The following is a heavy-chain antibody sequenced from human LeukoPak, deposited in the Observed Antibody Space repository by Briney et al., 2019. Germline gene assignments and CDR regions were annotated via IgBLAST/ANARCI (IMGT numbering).Heavy chain of an antibody. CDR1: GYTFTSYG. V-gene: IGHV1-69*13. D-gene: IGHD2-2*01. J-gene: IGHJ3*02. CDR3: ARAGYCSSTSCYDAFDI. CDR2: IIPIFGTA. Sequence: GASVKVSCKASGYTFTSYGISWVRQAPGQGLEWVGGIIPIFGTANYAQKFQGRVTITADESTSTAYMELSSLRSEDTAVYYCARAGYCSSTSCYDAFDIWGQGTMVTVSS.